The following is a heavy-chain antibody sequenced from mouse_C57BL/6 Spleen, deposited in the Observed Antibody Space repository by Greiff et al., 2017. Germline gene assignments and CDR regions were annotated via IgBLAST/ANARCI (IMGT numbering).Heavy chain of an antibody. CDR1: GFTFSDYG. CDR2: ISSGSSTI. J-gene: IGHJ1*03. D-gene: IGHD1-1*01. Sequence: EVQLQESGGGLVKPGGSLKLSCAASGFTFSDYGMHWVRQAPEKGLEWVAYISSGSSTIYYADTVKGRFTISRDNAKNTLFLQMTSLRSEDTAMYYCAREGRLIRWDFDVWGTGTTVTVSS. V-gene: IGHV5-17*01. CDR3: AREGRLIRWDFDV.